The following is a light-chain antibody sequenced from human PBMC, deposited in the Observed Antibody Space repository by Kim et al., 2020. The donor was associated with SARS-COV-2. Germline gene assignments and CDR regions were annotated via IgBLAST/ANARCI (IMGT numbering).Light chain of an antibody. V-gene: IGLV3-1*01. CDR2: QNI. J-gene: IGLJ3*02. CDR3: QAWDSSTGVV. CDR1: KLGDKY. Sequence: SYELTQPPSVSVSPGQTASITCSGEKLGDKYACWYQQKPGQSPVLVIYQNIKRPSGIPDRFSGSNSGNTATLTISGAQAMDEADYYCQAWDSSTGVVFGG.